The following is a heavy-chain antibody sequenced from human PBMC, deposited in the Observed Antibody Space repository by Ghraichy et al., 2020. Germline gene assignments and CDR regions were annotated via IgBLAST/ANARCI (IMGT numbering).Heavy chain of an antibody. CDR2: INPSGGST. J-gene: IGHJ5*02. CDR1: GYTFTSYY. Sequence: ASVKVSCKASGYTFTSYYMHWVRQAPGQGLEWMGIINPSGGSTSYAQKFQGRVTMTRDMSTSTVYMELSSLRSEDTAVYYCARDLLSGGGYASYWFDPWGQGTLVTVSS. V-gene: IGHV1-46*01. D-gene: IGHD5-12*01. CDR3: ARDLLSGGGYASYWFDP.